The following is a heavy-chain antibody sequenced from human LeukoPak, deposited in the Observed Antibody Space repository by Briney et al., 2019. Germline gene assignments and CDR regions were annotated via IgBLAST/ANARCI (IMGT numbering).Heavy chain of an antibody. CDR3: AKDFPPYSSGWHDPPGYYFDY. V-gene: IGHV3-33*06. D-gene: IGHD6-19*01. CDR2: IWYDGSNK. CDR1: GFTFSSYG. J-gene: IGHJ4*02. Sequence: PGRPLRLSCAASGFTFSSYGMHWVRQAPGKGLEGVAVIWYDGSNKYYVDSVRRPFTISSDNSKNTLYLQMNSLSAEDTAVYYCAKDFPPYSSGWHDPPGYYFDYWGQGTLVTVPS.